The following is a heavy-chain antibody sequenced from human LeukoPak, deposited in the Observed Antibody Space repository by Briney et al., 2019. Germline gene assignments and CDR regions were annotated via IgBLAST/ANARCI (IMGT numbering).Heavy chain of an antibody. D-gene: IGHD3-22*01. V-gene: IGHV3-30*02. CDR1: GFTFSSYG. CDR2: IRYDGSNK. J-gene: IGHJ4*02. CDR3: AKAMSGYYLYYFDY. Sequence: GGSLRLSCAASGFTFSSYGMHWVRQAPGKGLEWVAFIRYDGSNKYYADSVKGRFTISRDNSKNTLYLQMNSLRAEDTAVYYCAKAMSGYYLYYFDYWGQGTLVTVSS.